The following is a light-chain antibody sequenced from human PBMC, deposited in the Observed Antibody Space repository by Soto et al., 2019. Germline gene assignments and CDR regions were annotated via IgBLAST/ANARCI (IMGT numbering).Light chain of an antibody. CDR2: GAS. Sequence: EIELTQSPGTLSLSPGEGATLSCRASQTISRSLLAWYQQKPGQAPRLLISGASSRATGIPDRFSGSGSGTDFTLTISRLEPEDFAVYYCQQYSDAPLTFGGGTKVEIK. J-gene: IGKJ4*01. CDR3: QQYSDAPLT. CDR1: QTISRSL. V-gene: IGKV3-20*01.